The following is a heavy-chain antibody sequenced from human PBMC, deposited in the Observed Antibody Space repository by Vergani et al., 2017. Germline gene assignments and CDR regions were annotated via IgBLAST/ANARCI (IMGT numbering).Heavy chain of an antibody. Sequence: QVQLQQWGAGLLKPSETLSLTCAVYGGSFSGYYWSWIRQPPGKGLEWIGEINHSGSTNYNPSLKSRVTISVDTSKNQFSPKLSSVTAADTAVYYCARQLYFWFDPWGQGTLVTVSS. D-gene: IGHD3-3*01. CDR3: ARQLYFWFDP. CDR2: INHSGST. V-gene: IGHV4-34*01. CDR1: GGSFSGYY. J-gene: IGHJ5*02.